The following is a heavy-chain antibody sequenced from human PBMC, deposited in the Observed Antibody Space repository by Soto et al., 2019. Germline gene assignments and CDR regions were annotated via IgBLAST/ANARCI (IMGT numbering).Heavy chain of an antibody. D-gene: IGHD2-15*01. CDR3: AILVVVVADVFDS. CDR1: GGSFSGYY. CDR2: INHSGST. J-gene: IGHJ4*02. Sequence: QVQLQQWGAGLLKPSETLSLTCAVYGGSFSGYYWSWIRQPPGKGLEWIGEINHSGSTNYNPSLKSRVTISVDTSKNQFSLKLSSVTAADTAVYYCAILVVVVADVFDSWGQGTLVTVSS. V-gene: IGHV4-34*01.